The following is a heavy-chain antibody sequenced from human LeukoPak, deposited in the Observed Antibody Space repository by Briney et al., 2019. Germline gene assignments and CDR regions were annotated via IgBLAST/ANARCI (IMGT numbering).Heavy chain of an antibody. D-gene: IGHD6-19*01. Sequence: GGSLRLSCAASGFTFSSYGMHWVRQAPGKGLEWVAVISYDGSNKYYADSVKGRFTISRDNSKNTLYLQMNSLRAEDTAVYYCAKAESGWETDGFDIWGQGTMVTVSS. J-gene: IGHJ3*02. V-gene: IGHV3-30*18. CDR2: ISYDGSNK. CDR3: AKAESGWETDGFDI. CDR1: GFTFSSYG.